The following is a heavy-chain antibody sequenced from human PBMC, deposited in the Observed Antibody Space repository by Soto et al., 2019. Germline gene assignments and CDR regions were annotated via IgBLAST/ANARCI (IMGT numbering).Heavy chain of an antibody. CDR1: GYTFTSYA. J-gene: IGHJ6*02. Sequence: ASVKVSCKASGYTFTSYAMHWVRQAPGQRLEWMGWINAGNGNTKYSQKFQGRVTITRDTSASTAYMELSSLRSGDTAVYYCARGSFLFFGEDYYCYGMDVWGRGTTVTVS. V-gene: IGHV1-3*01. CDR2: INAGNGNT. CDR3: ARGSFLFFGEDYYCYGMDV. D-gene: IGHD3-10*01.